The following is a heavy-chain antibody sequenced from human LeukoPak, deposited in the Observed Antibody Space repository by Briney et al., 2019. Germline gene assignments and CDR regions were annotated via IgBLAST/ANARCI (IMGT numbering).Heavy chain of an antibody. CDR3: AELGITMIGGV. J-gene: IGHJ6*04. V-gene: IGHV3-7*01. CDR2: IKQDGSEK. D-gene: IGHD3-10*02. Sequence: GGSLRLSCAASGFTFSSYWMRWVRQAPGKGLEWVANIKQDGSEKYYVDSMKGRFTISRDNAKNSMYLQMNSLRAEDTAVYYCAELGITMIGGVWGKGTTVTISS. CDR1: GFTFSSYW.